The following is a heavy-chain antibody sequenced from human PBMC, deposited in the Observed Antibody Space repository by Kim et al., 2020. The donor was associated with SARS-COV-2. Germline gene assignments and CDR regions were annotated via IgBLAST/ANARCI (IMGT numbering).Heavy chain of an antibody. V-gene: IGHV4-59*01. Sequence: SETLSLTCTVSGGSISSYYWSWIRQPPGRGLEWIGYIYYSGSTNYNPSLKSRVTISVDTSKNQVSLKLSSVTAADTAEYYCAREAHFIWFGKQGWFDPRGQGTLVTVSS. J-gene: IGHJ5*02. CDR2: IYYSGST. CDR1: GGSISSYY. D-gene: IGHD3-10*01. CDR3: AREAHFIWFGKQGWFDP.